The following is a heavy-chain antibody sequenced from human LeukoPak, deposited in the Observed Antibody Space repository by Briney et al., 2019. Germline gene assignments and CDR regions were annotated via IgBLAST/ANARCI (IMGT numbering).Heavy chain of an antibody. V-gene: IGHV3-7*01. Sequence: PGGSLRLSCAASGFTFSNYWMSWVRQAPGKGLEWVANIKQDGSEKYYVDSVKGRFTISRDNAKNSLYLQMNSLRAEDTAVYYCARVTRTYIDVWGKGTTVTVSS. CDR2: IKQDGSEK. CDR1: GFTFSNYW. CDR3: ARVTRTYIDV. J-gene: IGHJ6*03.